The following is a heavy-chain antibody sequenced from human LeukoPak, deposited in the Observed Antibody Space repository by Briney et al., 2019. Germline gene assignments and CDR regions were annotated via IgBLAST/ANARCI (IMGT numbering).Heavy chain of an antibody. D-gene: IGHD2-8*01. CDR1: GGSISSSSYY. CDR3: ARAPVWTRGAFDI. CDR2: IYYSGST. J-gene: IGHJ3*02. V-gene: IGHV4-39*01. Sequence: SETLSLTCTASGGSISSSSYYWGWIRQPPGKGLEWIGSIYYSGSTYYNPSLKSRVTISVDTSKNQFSLKLSSVTAADTAVYYCARAPVWTRGAFDIWGQGTMVTVSS.